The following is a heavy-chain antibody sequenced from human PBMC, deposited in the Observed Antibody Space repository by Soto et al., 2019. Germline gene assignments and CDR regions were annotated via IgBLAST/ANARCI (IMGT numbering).Heavy chain of an antibody. CDR2: ISSSGNT. J-gene: IGHJ6*02. CDR1: DGSISNFY. CDR3: ARAGITVLIGPDNHYYGMDV. Sequence: PSETLSLTCTVSDGSISNFYWSWIRQPPGKGLEWIGYISSSGNTNYNPSLKSRVSISVDTSKNQFSLNLTSVTAADTAVYYCARAGITVLIGPDNHYYGMDVWGQGTTVTVSS. V-gene: IGHV4-59*01. D-gene: IGHD3-22*01.